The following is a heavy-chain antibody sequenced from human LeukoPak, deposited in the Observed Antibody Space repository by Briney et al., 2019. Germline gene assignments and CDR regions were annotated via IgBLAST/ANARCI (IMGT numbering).Heavy chain of an antibody. Sequence: GGSLRLSCAASGFTFSRYGMDWVRQAPGKGLEWVAVISYDGSNKYYADSAKGRFTISRDNSKNTLYLQMSSLRAEDTAVYYFAKSAAITMKVVVEIDYWGQGTLATVSS. CDR1: GFTFSRYG. J-gene: IGHJ4*02. CDR3: AKSAAITMKVVVEIDY. D-gene: IGHD3-22*01. V-gene: IGHV3-30*18. CDR2: ISYDGSNK.